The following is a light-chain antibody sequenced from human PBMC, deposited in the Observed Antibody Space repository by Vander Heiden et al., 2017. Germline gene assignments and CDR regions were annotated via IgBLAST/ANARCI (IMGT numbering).Light chain of an antibody. Sequence: DIQMTQSPSSLSASVGDRVTITCRASQSINSYLNWYQQKPGKAPKLLIYTASSLQSGVPSRFSGSGSGTDFTLTISRLEPEDVATYYCQQSDSTPRTFGGGTKVEIK. J-gene: IGKJ4*01. CDR2: TAS. V-gene: IGKV1-39*01. CDR1: QSINSY. CDR3: QQSDSTPRT.